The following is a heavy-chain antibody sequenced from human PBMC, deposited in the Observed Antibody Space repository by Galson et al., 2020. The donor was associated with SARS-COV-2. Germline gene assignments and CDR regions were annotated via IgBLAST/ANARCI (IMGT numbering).Heavy chain of an antibody. CDR1: GDSIGNYY. CDR3: ARHFRGYCTGGACYAYDY. Sequence: SETLSLTCTVSGDSIGNYYWNWIRQPPGKGLEWIGSIYKSGLTTYHPSLKSRVTILIDTSQNQFSLKLNSVTAADTAVYYCARHFRGYCTGGACYAYDYWGQGALVTVSS. J-gene: IGHJ4*02. V-gene: IGHV4-59*08. D-gene: IGHD2-8*02. CDR2: IYKSGLT.